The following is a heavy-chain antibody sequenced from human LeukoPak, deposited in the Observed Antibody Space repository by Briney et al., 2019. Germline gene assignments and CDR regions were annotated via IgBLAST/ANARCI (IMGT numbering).Heavy chain of an antibody. J-gene: IGHJ4*02. CDR3: AKGDTDSSGYYYSIFDY. V-gene: IGHV3-23*01. CDR1: GFTFSSYA. D-gene: IGHD3-22*01. CDR2: ISGSGGRT. Sequence: GGSLRLSCAASGFTFSSYAMSWVRQAPGKGLEWVSAISGSGGRTYYADSVKGRFTISRDNSKTTLYLQMNSLRAEDTAVYYCAKGDTDSSGYYYSIFDYWGQGTLVTVSS.